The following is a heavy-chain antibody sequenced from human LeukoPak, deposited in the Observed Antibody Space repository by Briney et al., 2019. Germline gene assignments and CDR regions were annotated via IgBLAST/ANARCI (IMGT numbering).Heavy chain of an antibody. CDR3: ARTPRGAMTTTKYFDY. D-gene: IGHD4-17*01. CDR2: ITSRSSHI. CDR1: GFTFSNYA. Sequence: GGSLRLYCAASGFTFSNYAMNWVRQAPGKGLEWVSFITSRSSHIYYADSVKGRFTISRDNATNSLFLQMNSLRVEDTAVYYCARTPRGAMTTTKYFDYWGQGTLVTVSS. V-gene: IGHV3-21*06. J-gene: IGHJ4*02.